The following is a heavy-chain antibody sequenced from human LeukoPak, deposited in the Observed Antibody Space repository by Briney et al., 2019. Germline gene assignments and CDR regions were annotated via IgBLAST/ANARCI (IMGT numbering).Heavy chain of an antibody. CDR3: ARERIRGEDY. J-gene: IGHJ4*02. CDR1: GFTFSSYA. CDR2: ISYDGSNK. D-gene: IGHD3-10*01. V-gene: IGHV3-30*04. Sequence: PGRSLRLSCAASGFTFSSYAMHWVRQAPGKGLEWVAVISYDGSNKYYADSVKSRFTISRDNSKNTLYLQMNSLRAEDTAVYYCARERIRGEDYWGQGTLVTVSS.